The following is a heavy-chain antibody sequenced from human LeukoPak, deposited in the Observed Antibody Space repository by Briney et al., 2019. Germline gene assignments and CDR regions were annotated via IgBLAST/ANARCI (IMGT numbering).Heavy chain of an antibody. D-gene: IGHD2-15*01. CDR3: AREVVVVVAATRARAFDI. J-gene: IGHJ3*02. V-gene: IGHV3-30-3*01. Sequence: PGGSRRLSCAASGFTFSSYAMHWVRQAPGKGLEWVAVISYDGSNKYYAGSVKGRFTISRDNSKNTLYLQMNSLRAEDTAVYYCAREVVVVVAATRARAFDIWGQGTMVTVSS. CDR1: GFTFSSYA. CDR2: ISYDGSNK.